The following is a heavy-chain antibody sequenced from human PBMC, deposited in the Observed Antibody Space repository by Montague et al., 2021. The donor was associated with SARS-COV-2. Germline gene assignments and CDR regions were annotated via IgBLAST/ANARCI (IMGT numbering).Heavy chain of an antibody. V-gene: IGHV4-59*08. CDR3: GRQQQVDAFNGPLDF. J-gene: IGHJ4*02. CDR2: VIYHKGT. Sequence: SETLSLTCTVSGVSFTYYYWSWIRQPPGKGLEWVGDVIYHKGTNFNPSLKSRVAISVDTSKNHFSLRLTSVTAADTALYYCGRQQQVDAFNGPLDFWGQGTLVTVSS. CDR1: GVSFTYYY. D-gene: IGHD6-13*01.